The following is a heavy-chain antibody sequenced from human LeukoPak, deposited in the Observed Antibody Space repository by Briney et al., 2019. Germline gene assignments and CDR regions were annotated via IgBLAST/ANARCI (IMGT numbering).Heavy chain of an antibody. D-gene: IGHD3-10*01. Sequence: PSETLSLTCTVSGGSISSYYWSWIRQPAGKGLEWIGRIYTSGSTNYNPFLKSRVTMSVDTSKNQFCLKLSSVSAADTAVYYCARDTVDYGSGSYANNWFDAWGQGTLVTVSS. CDR3: ARDTVDYGSGSYANNWFDA. J-gene: IGHJ5*02. CDR1: GGSISSYY. V-gene: IGHV4-4*07. CDR2: IYTSGST.